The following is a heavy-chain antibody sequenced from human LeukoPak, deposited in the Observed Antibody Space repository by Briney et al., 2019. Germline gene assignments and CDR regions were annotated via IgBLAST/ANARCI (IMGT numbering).Heavy chain of an antibody. CDR2: ISGSGGST. CDR3: AKNVGYSYAADFDY. J-gene: IGHJ4*02. D-gene: IGHD5-18*01. CDR1: GFTFSSYA. V-gene: IGHV3-23*01. Sequence: PGGSLRLSCAASGFTFSSYAMSWVRQVPGKGLEWVSAISGSGGSTYYADSVKGRFTISRDNSKNTLYLQMNSLRAEDTAVYYCAKNVGYSYAADFDYWGQGTLVTVSS.